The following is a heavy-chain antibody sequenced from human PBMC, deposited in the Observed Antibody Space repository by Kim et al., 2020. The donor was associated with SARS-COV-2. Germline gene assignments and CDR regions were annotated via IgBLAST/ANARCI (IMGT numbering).Heavy chain of an antibody. CDR1: GFTFSSYA. V-gene: IGHV3-23*01. CDR2: ISGSGGST. J-gene: IGHJ6*02. CDR3: AAPMVRGVIITYYYYYYGMDV. D-gene: IGHD3-10*01. Sequence: GGSLRLSCAASGFTFSSYAMSWVRQAPGKGLEWVSAISGSGGSTYYADSVKGRFTISRDNSKNTLYLQMNSLRAEDTAVYYCAAPMVRGVIITYYYYYYGMDVWGQGTTVTVSS.